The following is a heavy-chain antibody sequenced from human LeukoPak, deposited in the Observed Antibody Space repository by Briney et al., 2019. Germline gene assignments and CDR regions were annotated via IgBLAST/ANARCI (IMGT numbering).Heavy chain of an antibody. Sequence: GGSLRLSCAASAFTFDDYGMSWVRQAPGKGLEWVSGINWNGGSTGYADSVKGRFTISRDNAKNSLFLQMNSLRAEDTAFYYCARERVTIFGTVQRFFDYWGQGTLVTVPS. CDR2: INWNGGST. CDR1: AFTFDDYG. J-gene: IGHJ4*02. CDR3: ARERVTIFGTVQRFFDY. V-gene: IGHV3-20*04. D-gene: IGHD3-3*01.